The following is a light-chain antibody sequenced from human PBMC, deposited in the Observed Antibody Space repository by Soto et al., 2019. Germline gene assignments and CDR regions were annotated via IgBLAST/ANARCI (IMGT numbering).Light chain of an antibody. V-gene: IGLV2-14*01. Sequence: QSALTQPASVSGSPGQSITISCTGTSSDVGGYNYVSWYQQHPGKAPKLMIYDVSNRPSGVSNRFSGSKSGNTASLTISGIQAEDEADYYCSSYTSSSTQFGGGTQLTVL. J-gene: IGLJ2*01. CDR2: DVS. CDR3: SSYTSSSTQ. CDR1: SSDVGGYNY.